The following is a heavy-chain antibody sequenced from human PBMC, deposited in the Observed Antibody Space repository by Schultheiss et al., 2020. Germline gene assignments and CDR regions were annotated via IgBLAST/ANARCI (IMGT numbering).Heavy chain of an antibody. D-gene: IGHD6-19*01. J-gene: IGHJ4*02. CDR2: IYTSGST. V-gene: IGHV4-61*02. CDR3: ASYSSGWDPGPIDY. CDR1: GGSISSGSYY. Sequence: SQTLSLTCTVSGGSISSGSYYWSWLRQPAGKGLEWIGRIYTSGSTNYNPSLKSRVTISVDTSKNQFSLKLSSVTAADTAVYYCASYSSGWDPGPIDYWGQGTLVTVSS.